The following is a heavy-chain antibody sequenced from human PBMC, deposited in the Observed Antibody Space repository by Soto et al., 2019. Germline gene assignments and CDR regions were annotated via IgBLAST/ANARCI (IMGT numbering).Heavy chain of an antibody. CDR2: IYPGDSDT. CDR3: ARQRWLQFSLDY. V-gene: IGHV5-51*01. Sequence: XESLKLSWKCSGYTFTSYLIGLVLQMPGKGLEWMGIIYPGDSDTRYSPSFQGQVTISADKSISTAYLQWSSLKASDTAMYYCARQRWLQFSLDYWGQGTLVTVSS. D-gene: IGHD5-12*01. CDR1: GYTFTSYL. J-gene: IGHJ4*02.